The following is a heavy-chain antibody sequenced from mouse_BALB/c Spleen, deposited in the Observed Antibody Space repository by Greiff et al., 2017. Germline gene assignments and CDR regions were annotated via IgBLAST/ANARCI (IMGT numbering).Heavy chain of an antibody. CDR1: GFSLTSYG. D-gene: IGHD2-14*01. J-gene: IGHJ2*01. Sequence: QVQLQQSGPGLVQPSQSLSITCTVSGFSLTSYGVHWVRQSPGKGLEWLGVIWSGGSTAYNAAFISRLSISKDNSKSQVFFKMNSLQANDTAIYYCAREVRRLYFDYWGQGTTLTVSS. CDR3: AREVRRLYFDY. V-gene: IGHV2-2*02. CDR2: IWSGGST.